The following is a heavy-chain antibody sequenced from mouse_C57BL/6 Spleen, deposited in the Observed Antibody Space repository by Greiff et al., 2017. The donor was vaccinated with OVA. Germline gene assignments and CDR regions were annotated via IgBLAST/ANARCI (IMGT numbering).Heavy chain of an antibody. Sequence: QVQLQQSGAELVRPGASVTLSCKASGYTFTDYEMHWVKQTPVHGLEWIGAIDPETGGTAYNQKFKGKAILTADKSSSTAYMELRSLTSEDSAVYYCTIPLITTVVAPFDYWGQGTTLTVSS. V-gene: IGHV1-15*01. CDR1: GYTFTDYE. J-gene: IGHJ2*01. D-gene: IGHD1-1*01. CDR2: IDPETGGT. CDR3: TIPLITTVVAPFDY.